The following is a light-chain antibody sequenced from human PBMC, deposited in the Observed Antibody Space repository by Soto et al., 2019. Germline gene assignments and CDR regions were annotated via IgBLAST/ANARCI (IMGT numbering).Light chain of an antibody. CDR3: AAWDASLDGYV. J-gene: IGLJ1*01. CDR1: SSNLGDNT. V-gene: IGLV1-44*01. Sequence: HSLLIQPRTSTGTPGQTDTISCSTSSSNLGDNTVNWYEHVPGTAPKHLIYSYDQRPSGVPGRFSGSKSGTSASLAISGLQSEDEADYYCAAWDASLDGYVFGAGTKVTVL. CDR2: SYD.